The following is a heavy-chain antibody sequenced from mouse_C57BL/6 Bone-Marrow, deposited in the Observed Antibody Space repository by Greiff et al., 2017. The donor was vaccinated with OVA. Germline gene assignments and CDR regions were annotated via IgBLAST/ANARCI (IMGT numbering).Heavy chain of an antibody. Sequence: VQLQESGAELVRPGTSVKVSCKASGYAFTNYLIEWVKQRPGQGLEWIGVINPGSGGTNYNEKFKGKATLTADKSSSTAYMQLSSLTSEDSAVYFCARYYGSSTGAMDYWGQGTSVTVSS. CDR2: INPGSGGT. J-gene: IGHJ4*01. D-gene: IGHD1-1*01. CDR3: ARYYGSSTGAMDY. V-gene: IGHV1-54*01. CDR1: GYAFTNYL.